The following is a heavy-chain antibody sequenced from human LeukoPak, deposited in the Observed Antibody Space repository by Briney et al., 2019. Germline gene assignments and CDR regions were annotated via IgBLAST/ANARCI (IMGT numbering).Heavy chain of an antibody. CDR1: GFTFTSYS. CDR3: ARDAPPVPYYYDSSGHAYFDY. V-gene: IGHV3-21*01. Sequence: GGSLRLSCAASGFTFTSYSMNWVRQAPGKGLEWVSSISSSRTYIYYADSVKGRFTISRDDAKNSLYLQMNSLRAEDTAVYYCARDAPPVPYYYDSSGHAYFDYWGQGTLVTVSS. D-gene: IGHD3-22*01. CDR2: ISSSRTYI. J-gene: IGHJ4*02.